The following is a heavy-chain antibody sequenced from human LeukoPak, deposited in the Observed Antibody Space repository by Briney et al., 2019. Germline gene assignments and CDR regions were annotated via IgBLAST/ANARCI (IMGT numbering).Heavy chain of an antibody. J-gene: IGHJ4*02. Sequence: PGGSLRLPCAASVFTFGSYAMYWVRQAPGKGLEWVSGIRGSGGSTFYADSVKGRFTISRDNSENTVYLQMNSLRADHTAVYYCAKTTAGYSSGRYPGWPVDYWGQGTLVTVSS. V-gene: IGHV3-23*01. CDR1: VFTFGSYA. CDR3: AKTTAGYSSGRYPGWPVDY. D-gene: IGHD6-19*01. CDR2: IRGSGGST.